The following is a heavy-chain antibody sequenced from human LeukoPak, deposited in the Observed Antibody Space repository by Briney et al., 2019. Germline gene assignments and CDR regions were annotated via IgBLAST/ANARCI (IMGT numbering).Heavy chain of an antibody. V-gene: IGHV4-59*11. D-gene: IGHD2-2*01. CDR3: ARERGGYCSSTSCYGDI. J-gene: IGHJ3*02. CDR2: IYYSGST. CDR1: GGSISSHY. Sequence: SETLSLTCTVSGGSISSHYWSWIRQPPGKGLEWIGYIYYSGSTNYNPSLKSRVTISVDTSKNQFSLKLSSVTAADTAVYYCARERGGYCSSTSCYGDIWGQGIMVTVSS.